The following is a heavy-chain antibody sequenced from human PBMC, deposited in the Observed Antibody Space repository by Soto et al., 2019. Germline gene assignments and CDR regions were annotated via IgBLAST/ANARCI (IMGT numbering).Heavy chain of an antibody. V-gene: IGHV3-33*01. CDR2: IWYDGSNK. J-gene: IGHJ4*02. D-gene: IGHD3-3*01. CDR1: GFTFSSYG. Sequence: QVQLVESGGGVVQPGRSLRLSCAASGFTFSSYGMHWVRQAPGKGLEWVAVIWYDGSNKYYADSVKGRFTISRDNSKNTLYLQMNSLRAEDTAVYYCARGDLGYDFWSGYYFPGPRALKSLDYWGQGTLVTVSS. CDR3: ARGDLGYDFWSGYYFPGPRALKSLDY.